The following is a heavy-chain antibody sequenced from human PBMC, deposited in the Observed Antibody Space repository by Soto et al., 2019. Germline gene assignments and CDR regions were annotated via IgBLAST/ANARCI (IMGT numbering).Heavy chain of an antibody. J-gene: IGHJ2*01. V-gene: IGHV3-30-3*01. CDR3: ARPLWRDDYNWGYFDL. D-gene: IGHD4-4*01. CDR2: ISYDGSNK. CDR1: GFTFSSYA. Sequence: QVQLVESGGGVVQPGRSLRLSCAASGFTFSSYAMHWVRQAPGKGLEWVAVISYDGSNKYYADSVKGRFTISRDNSKTTLYLKMNSLRAEDTAVYYCARPLWRDDYNWGYFDLWGRGTLVTVSS.